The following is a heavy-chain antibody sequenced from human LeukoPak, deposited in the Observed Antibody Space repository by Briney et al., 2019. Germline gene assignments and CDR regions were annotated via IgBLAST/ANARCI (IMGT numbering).Heavy chain of an antibody. V-gene: IGHV3-48*01. D-gene: IGHD6-19*01. J-gene: IGHJ4*02. CDR1: GFTFSSYS. CDR3: ARGWPPFDY. Sequence: PGGSLRLSCAASGFTFSSYSMNWVRQAPAKGLEWVSYISSSSSTIYYADSVKGRFTISRDNAKNSLYLQMNSLRAEDTAVYYCARGWPPFDYWGQGTLVTVSS. CDR2: ISSSSSTI.